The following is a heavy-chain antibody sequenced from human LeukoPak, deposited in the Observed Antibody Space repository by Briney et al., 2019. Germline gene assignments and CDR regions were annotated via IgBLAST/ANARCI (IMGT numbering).Heavy chain of an antibody. D-gene: IGHD3-22*01. CDR3: VKGFYYESSGHYYFDY. CDR1: GFTFSSYP. J-gene: IGHJ4*02. Sequence: PGGSLRLSCAASGFTFSSYPMSWVRQAPGKGPEWVSAISGSGDSTYYADSVKGRFTISRDNSKNTLYLQMDSLRAEDTAVNYCVKGFYYESSGHYYFDYWGQGTLVTVSS. CDR2: ISGSGDST. V-gene: IGHV3-23*01.